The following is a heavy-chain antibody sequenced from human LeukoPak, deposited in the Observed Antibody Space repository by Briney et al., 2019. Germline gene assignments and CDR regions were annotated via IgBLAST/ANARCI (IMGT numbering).Heavy chain of an antibody. D-gene: IGHD4-11*01. CDR3: ARSADYLHDAFDI. CDR1: GFTFSSYE. CDR2: ISSSGSTI. Sequence: GGSLRLSCAAPGFTFSSYEMNWVRQAPGKGLEWVSYISSSGSTIYYADSVKGRFTISRDNAKNSLYLQMNSLRAEDTAVYYCARSADYLHDAFDIWGQGTMVTVSS. V-gene: IGHV3-48*03. J-gene: IGHJ3*02.